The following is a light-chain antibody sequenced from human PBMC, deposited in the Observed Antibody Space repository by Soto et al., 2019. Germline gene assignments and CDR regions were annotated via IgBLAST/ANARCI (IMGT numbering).Light chain of an antibody. Sequence: QSALTQPASVSGSAGQSITISCSGTMRDVGAYNLVSWYQQHPGTAPKLIIYEVRNRPSGISSRFSGSRSGNTASLTISGLQAEDEADYYCSSYTSSSTLFGTGTKVTAL. V-gene: IGLV2-14*01. J-gene: IGLJ1*01. CDR1: MRDVGAYNL. CDR3: SSYTSSSTL. CDR2: EVR.